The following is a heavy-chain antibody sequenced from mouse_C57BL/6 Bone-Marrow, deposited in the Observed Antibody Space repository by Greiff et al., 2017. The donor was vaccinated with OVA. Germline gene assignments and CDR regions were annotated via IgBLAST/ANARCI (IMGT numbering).Heavy chain of an antibody. J-gene: IGHJ3*01. V-gene: IGHV1-55*01. D-gene: IGHD2-5*01. CDR2: IYPGSGST. CDR3: ARSGCCSNSD. CDR1: GYTFTSYC. Sequence: QVQLQQPGAELVKPGASVKMSCKASGYTFTSYCIPWVKQRPGQGLEWIGDIYPGSGSTNYNEKFKSKATLTADTSSSTAYMQLSSLTSVDSAVYYCARSGCCSNSDWGQGTLVTVSA.